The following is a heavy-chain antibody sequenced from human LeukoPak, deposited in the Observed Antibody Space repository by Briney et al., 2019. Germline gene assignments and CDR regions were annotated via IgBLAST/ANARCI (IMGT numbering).Heavy chain of an antibody. J-gene: IGHJ4*02. CDR2: IYTDGSS. CDR1: GGSVSRGYYY. Sequence: TPSETLSLTCTVSGGSVSRGYYYWSWIRQPAGERLEWIGRIYTDGSSYYNPSLKSRVTISLDTSKNHFSLKLTSVTAADTAVYYCAKEAVSGPFHYWGQGTLVTVSS. D-gene: IGHD6-19*01. CDR3: AKEAVSGPFHY. V-gene: IGHV4-61*02.